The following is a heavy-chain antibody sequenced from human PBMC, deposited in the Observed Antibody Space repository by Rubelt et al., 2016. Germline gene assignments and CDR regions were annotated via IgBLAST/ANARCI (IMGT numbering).Heavy chain of an antibody. D-gene: IGHD6-6*01. Sequence: QVQLVQSGAEVKKPGASVKVSCKASGYTFTSYGISWVRQAPGQGLEWMGWISAYNGNINYAQKLQGRVTITTDTSTSTAYRELRGLRSDDTAVYYGARDHGLTMHSSSPALWYWGQGTLVTVSS. V-gene: IGHV1-18*01. CDR3: ARDHGLTMHSSSPALWY. CDR2: ISAYNGNI. CDR1: GYTFTSYG. J-gene: IGHJ4*02.